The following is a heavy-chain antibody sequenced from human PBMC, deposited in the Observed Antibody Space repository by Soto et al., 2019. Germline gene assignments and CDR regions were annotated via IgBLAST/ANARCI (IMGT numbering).Heavy chain of an antibody. CDR2: INPSGGST. J-gene: IGHJ6*02. CDR3: ARSLDIVVVPAAIPYYYGMDV. Sequence: SVKVSCKASGYTFTSYYMHWVRQAPVQGLEWMGIINPSGGSTSYSQKFQGRVTMTRDTSTSTVYMELSSLRSEDTAVYYCARSLDIVVVPAAIPYYYGMDVWGQGTTVTVSS. CDR1: GYTFTSYY. V-gene: IGHV1-46*01. D-gene: IGHD2-2*03.